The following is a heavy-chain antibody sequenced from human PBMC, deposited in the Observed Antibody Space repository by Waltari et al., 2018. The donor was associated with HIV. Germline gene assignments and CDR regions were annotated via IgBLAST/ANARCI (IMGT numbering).Heavy chain of an antibody. V-gene: IGHV1-2*02. CDR2: INPNSGGT. D-gene: IGHD3-22*01. CDR3: ARDTPDAYYYDTSGYWS. CDR1: GSTFTGYY. J-gene: IGHJ5*02. Sequence: QVQLVQSGAEVKKPGASVKVSCKASGSTFTGYYMHWVRQAPGQGLEWMGWINPNSGGTNYAQKFQGRVTMTRDTSISTAYMELSRLRSDDTAVYYCARDTPDAYYYDTSGYWSWGQGTLVTVSS.